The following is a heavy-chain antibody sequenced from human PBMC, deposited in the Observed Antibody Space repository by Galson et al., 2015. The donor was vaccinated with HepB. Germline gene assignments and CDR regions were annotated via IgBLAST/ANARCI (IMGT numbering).Heavy chain of an antibody. CDR1: GFSLSNSA. Sequence: SLRLSCAGSGFSLSNSAMHWVRQAPGKGLEWVAKISYDAKNVYYAESLRGRSAISRDDSKNALYLEINSLRVEDTAGYYCAADATTIVTAFDYWGQGTLGPVSP. CDR2: ISYDAKNV. V-gene: IGHV3-30*03. J-gene: IGHJ4*02. D-gene: IGHD2/OR15-2a*01. CDR3: AADATTIVTAFDY.